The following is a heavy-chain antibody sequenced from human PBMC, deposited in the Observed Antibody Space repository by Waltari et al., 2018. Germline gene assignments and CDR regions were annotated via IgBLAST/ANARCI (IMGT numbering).Heavy chain of an antibody. CDR3: AREASRCLTPGCLGPLAYFDY. Sequence: QVQLQESGPGLVKPSQTLSLTCAISGGTVSSNSGAWNWIRQSPSRGLEWLGRTYYRSYKWYNDYAVSVKSRMTIKSDTSKNQFSLQLNSVTPEDTAVYYCAREASRCLTPGCLGPLAYFDYWGQGALVTVSS. J-gene: IGHJ4*02. CDR2: TYYRSYKWYN. CDR1: GGTVSSNSGA. D-gene: IGHD7-27*01. V-gene: IGHV6-1*01.